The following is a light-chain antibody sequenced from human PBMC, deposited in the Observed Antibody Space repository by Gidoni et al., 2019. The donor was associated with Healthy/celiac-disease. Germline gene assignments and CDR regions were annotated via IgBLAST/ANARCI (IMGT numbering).Light chain of an antibody. CDR2: EDS. CDR3: YSTDSSGNQGRGV. J-gene: IGLJ2*01. Sequence: SYELTQPPSVSVSPGQTARITCSGDALTKKYAYWSQQQSGQAPVLVINEDSKRPSGIPERFSGSSSGTMATLTISGAQVEDEADYYCYSTDSSGNQGRGVFGGGTKLTVL. V-gene: IGLV3-10*01. CDR1: ALTKKY.